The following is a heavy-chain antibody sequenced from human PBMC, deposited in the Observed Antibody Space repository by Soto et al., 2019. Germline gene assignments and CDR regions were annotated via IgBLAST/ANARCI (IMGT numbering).Heavy chain of an antibody. V-gene: IGHV3-21*01. CDR2: ISSSSSYI. CDR1: GFTFSSYS. Sequence: PGGSLRLSCAASGFTFSSYSMNWVRQAPGKGLEWVSSISSSSSYIYYADSVKGRFTISRDNAKNSLHLQMNSLRAEDTAVYYCARDSGIPMVRRVTNDYWGQGTLVTVPS. J-gene: IGHJ4*02. D-gene: IGHD3-10*01. CDR3: ARDSGIPMVRRVTNDY.